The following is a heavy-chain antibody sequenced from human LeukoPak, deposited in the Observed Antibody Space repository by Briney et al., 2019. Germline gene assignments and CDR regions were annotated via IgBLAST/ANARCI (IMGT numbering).Heavy chain of an antibody. Sequence: PSETLSLTCPVSGGSISSYYWSWIRQPAGRGLEWIGRIYTSGSTNYNPSLKSRVTMSAATSKNQFSLNLSSVTAADTAVYYRARLAKIHNGSYGHFDHWGQGTLVTVSS. CDR1: GGSISSYY. J-gene: IGHJ4*02. CDR3: ARLAKIHNGSYGHFDH. CDR2: IYTSGST. D-gene: IGHD1-26*01. V-gene: IGHV4-4*07.